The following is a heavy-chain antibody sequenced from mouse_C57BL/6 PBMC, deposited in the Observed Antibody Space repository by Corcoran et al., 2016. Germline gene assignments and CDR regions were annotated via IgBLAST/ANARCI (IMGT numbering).Heavy chain of an antibody. V-gene: IGHV1-76*01. CDR3: ARGAYYSNYENYAMDY. Sequence: QVQLKQSGAELVRPGASVKLSCKASGYTFTDYYINWVKQRPGQGLEWIARIYPGSGNTYYNEKFKGKATLTAEKSSSTAYMQLSSLTSEDSAVYFCARGAYYSNYENYAMDYWGQGTSVTVSS. CDR2: IYPGSGNT. J-gene: IGHJ4*01. D-gene: IGHD2-5*01. CDR1: GYTFTDYY.